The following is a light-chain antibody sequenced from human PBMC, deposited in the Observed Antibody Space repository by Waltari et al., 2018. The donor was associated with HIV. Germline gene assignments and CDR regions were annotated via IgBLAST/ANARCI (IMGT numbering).Light chain of an antibody. CDR2: GAS. Sequence: DINMTQSPSSLSASVGDRVTITCRTSQNIINYLNWYHQSPGKAPTLLIFGASTLQDGVASRFSVSGSDTEFALSIAGLQPEDFGTYYCQQTFSPPRTFGPGT. CDR1: QNIINY. CDR3: QQTFSPPRT. J-gene: IGKJ3*01. V-gene: IGKV1-39*01.